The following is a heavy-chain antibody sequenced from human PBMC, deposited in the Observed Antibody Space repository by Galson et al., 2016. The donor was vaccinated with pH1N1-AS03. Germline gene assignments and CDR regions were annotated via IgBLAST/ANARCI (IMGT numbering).Heavy chain of an antibody. CDR1: GYTFTSYG. V-gene: IGHV1-18*04. Sequence: SVKVSCKASGYTFTSYGISWVRQAPGQGLEWMGWVSGHDGETNYAENMEGRVTMTADTSTGTAYMELRSLRSDDTAVYYCARNWEPHMRSLRSDDTAVYYCARDWDPHMRMDCFDPWGQGTLVTVSS. CDR2: VSGHDGET. D-gene: IGHD1-26*01. CDR3: ARNWEPHMRSLRSDDTAVYYCARDWDPHMRMDCFDP. J-gene: IGHJ5*02.